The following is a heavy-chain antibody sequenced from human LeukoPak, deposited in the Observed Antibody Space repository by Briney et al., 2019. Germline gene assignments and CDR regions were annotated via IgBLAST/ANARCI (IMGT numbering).Heavy chain of an antibody. D-gene: IGHD6-19*01. CDR1: GFTFSRSW. J-gene: IGHJ5*02. CDR2: INDDGSTT. V-gene: IGHV3-74*01. CDR3: ARELAVGGTWFDP. Sequence: PGGSLRLSCAASGFTFSRSWMHWVRQAPGKGLVWVSRINDDGSTTSYADSVKGRFTISRDNAKKTLFLQMNSLRAEDTGVYYCARELAVGGTWFDPWGQGTLVTVSS.